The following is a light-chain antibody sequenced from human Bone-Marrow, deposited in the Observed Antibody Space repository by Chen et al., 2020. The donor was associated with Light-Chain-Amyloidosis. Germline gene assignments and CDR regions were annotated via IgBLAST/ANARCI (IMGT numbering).Light chain of an antibody. Sequence: QSALTQPPSASGTPGQRDTISGSVSNSNIGSNFVYWYQQLPGTAPKLFIYRNDQRPSGVPDRFSGSKSGTSASLAISGLRSEDEADYYCAAWDDSRSGFYVFGTGTKVTVL. V-gene: IGLV1-47*01. CDR1: NSNIGSNF. J-gene: IGLJ1*01. CDR2: RND. CDR3: AAWDDSRSGFYV.